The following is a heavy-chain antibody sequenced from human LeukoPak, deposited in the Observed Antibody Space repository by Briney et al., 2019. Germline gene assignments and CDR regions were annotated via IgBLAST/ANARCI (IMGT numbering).Heavy chain of an antibody. V-gene: IGHV3-33*01. CDR1: GFTFSSYG. D-gene: IGHD3-22*01. CDR2: TWYDGSNK. J-gene: IGHJ2*01. CDR3: ARDGFTMIVVGWYFDL. Sequence: GGSLRLSCAASGFTFSSYGMHWVRQAPGKGLEWVAVTWYDGSNKDYADSVKGRFTISRDNSKNTLYLQMNSLRAEDTAVYYCARDGFTMIVVGWYFDLWGRGTLVTVSS.